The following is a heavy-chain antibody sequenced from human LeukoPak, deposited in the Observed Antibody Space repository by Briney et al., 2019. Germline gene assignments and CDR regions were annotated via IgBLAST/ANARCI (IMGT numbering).Heavy chain of an antibody. V-gene: IGHV4-38-2*02. J-gene: IGHJ3*02. CDR2: IYYSGST. CDR1: GDSMHIYY. Sequence: PSETLSLTCSVSGDSMHIYYWSWIRQPPGKGLEWIGSIYYSGSTYYNPSLKSRVTISVDTSKNQFSLKLSSVTAADTAVYYYARVGSRGYSYGYGNDAFDIWGQGTMVTVSS. CDR3: ARVGSRGYSYGYGNDAFDI. D-gene: IGHD5-18*01.